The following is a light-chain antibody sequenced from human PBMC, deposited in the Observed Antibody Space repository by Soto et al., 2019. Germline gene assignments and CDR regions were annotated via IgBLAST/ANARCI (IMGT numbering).Light chain of an antibody. CDR1: SSDVGGYNY. V-gene: IGLV2-14*01. Sequence: QSVLTQPASVSGSPGQSITISCTGTSSDVGGYNYVSWYQQHPGKAPKLMIYNVSNRPSGVSNRFSGSKSGNTASLTISGLAADDECHYFCSSFTSTNTVLFGGGTKLTVL. CDR3: SSFTSTNTVL. J-gene: IGLJ2*01. CDR2: NVS.